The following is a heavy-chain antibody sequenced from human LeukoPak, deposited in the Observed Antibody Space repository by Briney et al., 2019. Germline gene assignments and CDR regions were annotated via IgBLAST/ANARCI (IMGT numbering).Heavy chain of an antibody. Sequence: SETLSLTCTVSGGSISSYYWSWTRQPPGKGLEWIGYIYYSGSTNYNPSLKSRVTISVDTSKNQFSLKLSSVTAADTAVYYCARPRGGSYYPGVLDWGQGTLVTVSS. J-gene: IGHJ4*02. CDR1: GGSISSYY. V-gene: IGHV4-59*08. CDR3: ARPRGGSYYPGVLD. D-gene: IGHD1-26*01. CDR2: IYYSGST.